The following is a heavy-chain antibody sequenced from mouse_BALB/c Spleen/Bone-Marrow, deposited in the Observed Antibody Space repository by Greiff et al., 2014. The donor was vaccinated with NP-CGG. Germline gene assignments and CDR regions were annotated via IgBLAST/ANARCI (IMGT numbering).Heavy chain of an antibody. CDR1: GYSITSGYS. CDR2: IHYSGST. CDR3: ARDQGYYAMDY. Sequence: VQLQQSGPDLVKPSQSLSLTCTVTGYSITSGYSWHWIRQFPGNKLEWMGYIHYSGSTNYNPSLKSRISITRDTSKNKFFLQLNSVTTEDTVTYYCARDQGYYAMDYWGQGTSVTVSS. V-gene: IGHV3-1*02. J-gene: IGHJ4*01.